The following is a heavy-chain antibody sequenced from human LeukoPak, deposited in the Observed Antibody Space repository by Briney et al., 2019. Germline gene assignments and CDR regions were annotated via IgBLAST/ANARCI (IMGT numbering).Heavy chain of an antibody. CDR2: IYYSGST. Sequence: LSLTXXVSXXSXSSSSYYWGWIRQPPGKGLEWIGSIYYSGSTYYNPSLKSRVTISVDTSKNQFSLKLSSVTAADTAVYYCARQKRSGGAFDIWGQGTMVTVSS. CDR1: XXSXSSSSYY. V-gene: IGHV4-39*01. D-gene: IGHD3-3*01. J-gene: IGHJ3*02. CDR3: ARQKRSGGAFDI.